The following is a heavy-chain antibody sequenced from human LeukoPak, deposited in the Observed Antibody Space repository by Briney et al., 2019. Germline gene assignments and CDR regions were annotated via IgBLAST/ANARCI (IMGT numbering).Heavy chain of an antibody. J-gene: IGHJ4*02. Sequence: PSETLSLTCAVYGGSFSGYCWSWIRQPPGKGLEWIGEINHSGSTNYNPSLKSRVTISVDTSKNQFSLKLSSVTAADTAVYYCARVSGVYSSGWYRLGDFDYWGQGTLVTVSS. CDR1: GGSFSGYC. CDR2: INHSGST. V-gene: IGHV4-34*01. CDR3: ARVSGVYSSGWYRLGDFDY. D-gene: IGHD6-19*01.